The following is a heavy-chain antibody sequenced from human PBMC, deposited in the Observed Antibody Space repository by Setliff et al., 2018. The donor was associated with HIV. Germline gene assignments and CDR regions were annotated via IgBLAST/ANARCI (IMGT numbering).Heavy chain of an antibody. CDR3: ARAVVNTNFYYYMDV. D-gene: IGHD2-15*01. CDR1: GGSVSSGSYF. CDR2: IFTSGST. J-gene: IGHJ6*03. V-gene: IGHV4-61*09. Sequence: NPSETLSLTCTVSGGSVSSGSYFWSWIRQPAGKGLEWIGHIFTSGSTSYNPSLKSRLTISRDDSKNVAYLQMNCLKTEDSAVYYCARAVVNTNFYYYMDVWGKGTTVTVSS.